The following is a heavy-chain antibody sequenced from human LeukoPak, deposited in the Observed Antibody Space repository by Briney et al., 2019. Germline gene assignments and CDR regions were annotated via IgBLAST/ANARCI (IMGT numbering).Heavy chain of an antibody. V-gene: IGHV1-2*02. D-gene: IGHD2-15*01. CDR3: ARDYSHRVAATFPFHY. J-gene: IGHJ4*02. CDR2: INPKNGGS. Sequence: ASVKVSCKASGYTFAGYYMHWVRQAPGQGLEWVGWINPKNGGSNYAQKFQGRVTMTRDTSISTAYMELSRLRSDDTAVYYCARDYSHRVAATFPFHYWGQGTLVTVSS. CDR1: GYTFAGYY.